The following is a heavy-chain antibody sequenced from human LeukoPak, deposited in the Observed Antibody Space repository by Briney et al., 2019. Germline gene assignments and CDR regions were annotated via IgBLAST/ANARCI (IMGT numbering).Heavy chain of an antibody. CDR3: ARGRSGYYFRRVIDAFDI. CDR1: GGSISPYY. V-gene: IGHV4-59*12. J-gene: IGHJ3*02. Sequence: SETLSLTCTVSGGSISPYYWSWIRQTPGKGLEWIGYILYSGTTTNYNPSLKSRVTISVDTSKNQFSLKLSSVTAADTAVYYCARGRSGYYFRRVIDAFDIWGQGTMVTVSS. CDR2: ILYSGTT. D-gene: IGHD3-22*01.